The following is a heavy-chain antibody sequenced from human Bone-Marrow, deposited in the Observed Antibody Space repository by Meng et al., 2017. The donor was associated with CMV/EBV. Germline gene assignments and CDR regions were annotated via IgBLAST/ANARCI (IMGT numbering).Heavy chain of an antibody. CDR1: GFTFSSYG. Sequence: GESLKISCAASGFTFSSYGMHWVRQAPGKGLEWVAFIRYDGSNKYYADSVKGRFTISRDNSKNTLYLQMNSLRSEDTAVYYCWGEVPLGGGQGTLVTVSS. CDR2: IRYDGSNK. V-gene: IGHV3-30*02. CDR3: WGEVPLG. J-gene: IGHJ4*02. D-gene: IGHD1-1*01.